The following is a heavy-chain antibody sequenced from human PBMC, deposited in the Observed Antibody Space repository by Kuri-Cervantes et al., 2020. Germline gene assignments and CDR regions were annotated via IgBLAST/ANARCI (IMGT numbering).Heavy chain of an antibody. CDR2: ISDGGTTI. J-gene: IGHJ4*02. V-gene: IGHV3-48*03. D-gene: IGHD2-15*01. Sequence: GGSLRLSCEASGFTVTTYGMNWVRQAPGKGLEWLPYISDGGTTIYYADSLKGRFTISRDNAQNSLYLQMNSLRAEDTAVYYCARYCFAANCDDGSLRYWGQGILVTVSS. CDR3: ARYCFAANCDDGSLRY. CDR1: GFTVTTYG.